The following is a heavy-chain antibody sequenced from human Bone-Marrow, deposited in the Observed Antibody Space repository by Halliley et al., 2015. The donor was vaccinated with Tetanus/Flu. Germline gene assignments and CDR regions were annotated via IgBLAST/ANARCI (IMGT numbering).Heavy chain of an antibody. CDR2: LPSAGNT. V-gene: IGHV3-53*01. J-gene: IGHJ4*02. D-gene: IGHD1-26*01. Sequence: KGLEWVSVLPSAGNTFYADSVKGRFTISRDNSENTLYLQMNRLRVEDTAVYYCARDLGWQQFAHWGQGTLVTVSS. CDR3: ARDLGWQQFAH.